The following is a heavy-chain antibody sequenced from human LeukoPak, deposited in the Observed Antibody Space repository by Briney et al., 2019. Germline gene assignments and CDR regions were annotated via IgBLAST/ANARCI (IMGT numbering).Heavy chain of an antibody. J-gene: IGHJ4*02. CDR3: ARLQRVGNSGYYFDY. CDR2: IYYSGST. Sequence: PSETLSLTCTVSGSSISSYYWSWIRQPPGKGLEWIGYIYYSGSTNYNPSLKSRLTTSVDTSKYQFSLKLSSVTAADTAVYYCARLQRVGNSGYYFDYWGQGTLVTVSS. V-gene: IGHV4-59*08. CDR1: GSSISSYY. D-gene: IGHD3-22*01.